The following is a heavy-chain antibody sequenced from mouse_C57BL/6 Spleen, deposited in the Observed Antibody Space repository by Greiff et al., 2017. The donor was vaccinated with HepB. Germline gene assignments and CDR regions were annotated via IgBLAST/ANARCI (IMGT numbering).Heavy chain of an antibody. V-gene: IGHV1-52*01. Sequence: QVQLQQPGAELVRPGSSVKLSCKASGYTFTSYWMHWVKQRPIQGLEWIGNIDPSDSETHYNQKFKDKATLTVDKSSSTAYMQLSSLTSEDSAVYYCARGLFTTVGDYWGQGTSVTVSS. D-gene: IGHD1-1*01. CDR3: ARGLFTTVGDY. CDR2: IDPSDSET. CDR1: GYTFTSYW. J-gene: IGHJ4*01.